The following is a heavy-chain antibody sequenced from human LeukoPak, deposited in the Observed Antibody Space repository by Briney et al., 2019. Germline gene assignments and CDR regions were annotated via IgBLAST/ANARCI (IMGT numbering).Heavy chain of an antibody. CDR1: GGSFSGYY. J-gene: IGHJ5*01. Sequence: SETLSLTRAVNGGSFSGYYWSWIRQPPGKGLEWIGEINHSGSTYYNPSLKSRVTISVDTSKNQFSLKVTSVTAADTAVYYCARLLKYSGSYHCDSWGQGTLVTVSS. CDR2: INHSGST. V-gene: IGHV4-34*01. CDR3: ARLLKYSGSYHCDS. D-gene: IGHD1-26*01.